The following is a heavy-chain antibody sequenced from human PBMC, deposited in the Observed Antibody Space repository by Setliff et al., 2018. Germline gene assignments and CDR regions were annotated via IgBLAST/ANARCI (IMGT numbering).Heavy chain of an antibody. V-gene: IGHV3-48*04. D-gene: IGHD3-16*01. J-gene: IGHJ4*02. CDR1: GFTFSSYS. CDR2: ISSSSSTI. CDR3: AKDRVNDGFWDFDS. Sequence: GGSLRLSCAASGFTFSSYSMNWVRQAPGKGLEWVSYISSSSSTIYYADSVKGRSTISRDNSKNSIFLQMNNLRAEDTATYYCAKDRVNDGFWDFDSWGQGIVVTVSS.